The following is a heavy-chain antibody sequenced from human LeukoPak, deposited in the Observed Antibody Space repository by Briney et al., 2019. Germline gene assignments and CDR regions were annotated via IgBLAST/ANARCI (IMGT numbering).Heavy chain of an antibody. CDR3: ARVLPSVAASDY. V-gene: IGHV4-34*01. CDR1: GGSFRGYY. Sequence: SETLSLTCAVYGGSFRGYYWSWIRQPPGKGLEWIGEINHSGSTNYNPSLKSRVTISVDTSKNQFSLKLSSVTAADTAVYYCARVLPSVAASDYWGQGTLVTVSS. D-gene: IGHD2-15*01. J-gene: IGHJ4*02. CDR2: INHSGST.